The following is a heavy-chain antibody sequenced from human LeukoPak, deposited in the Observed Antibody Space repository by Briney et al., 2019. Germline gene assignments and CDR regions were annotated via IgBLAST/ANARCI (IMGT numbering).Heavy chain of an antibody. V-gene: IGHV4-30-4*01. CDR1: GGSISSGDYY. J-gene: IGHJ3*02. Sequence: SETLPLTCAVSGGSISSGDYYWSWIRQPPGKGLEWIGYIYYSGSTYYNPSLKSRVTISVDTSKNQFSLKLSSVTAADTAVYYCARSRKGYIPLDAFDIWGQGTMVTVSS. D-gene: IGHD5-24*01. CDR3: ARSRKGYIPLDAFDI. CDR2: IYYSGST.